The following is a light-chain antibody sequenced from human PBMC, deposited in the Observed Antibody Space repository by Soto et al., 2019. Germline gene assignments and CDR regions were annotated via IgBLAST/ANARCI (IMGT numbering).Light chain of an antibody. Sequence: DIQMTQSPSTLSASVRDRVTNTCRASQSIGSWLAWYQQRPGKAPKLLIYDVSNLQSGVPSRFSGSGSGTEFTLTISSLQPDDFATYYCQQYNSYWTFGQGTKVDIK. CDR3: QQYNSYWT. J-gene: IGKJ1*01. V-gene: IGKV1-5*01. CDR2: DVS. CDR1: QSIGSW.